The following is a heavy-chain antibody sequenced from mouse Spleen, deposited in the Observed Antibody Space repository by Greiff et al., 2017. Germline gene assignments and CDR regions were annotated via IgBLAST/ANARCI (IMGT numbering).Heavy chain of an antibody. CDR3: TTGYYGSSPLYAMDY. J-gene: IGHJ4*01. D-gene: IGHD1-1*01. CDR2: IDPENGDT. CDR1: GFNIKDDY. V-gene: IGHV14-4*01. Sequence: VQLQQSGAELVRPGASVKLSCTASGFNIKDDYMHWVKQRPEQGLEWIGWIDPENGDTEYASKFQGKATITADTSSNTAYLQLSSLTSEDTAVYYCTTGYYGSSPLYAMDYWGQGTSVTVSS.